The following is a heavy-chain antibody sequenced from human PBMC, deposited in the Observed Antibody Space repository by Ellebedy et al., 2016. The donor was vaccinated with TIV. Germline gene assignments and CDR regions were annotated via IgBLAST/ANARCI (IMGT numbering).Heavy chain of an antibody. J-gene: IGHJ6*03. CDR2: ISAGGGDT. Sequence: GESLKISCAASGFTFSSYWMHWVRQAPGKGLEWISYISAGGGDTITAYADSVKGRFTITRDDAKKSLSLQMNSLRAEDTAVYYCARSWDFYDTTGYRGEAMDVWGKGTTVTVSS. V-gene: IGHV3-21*04. D-gene: IGHD3-9*01. CDR3: ARSWDFYDTTGYRGEAMDV. CDR1: GFTFSSYW.